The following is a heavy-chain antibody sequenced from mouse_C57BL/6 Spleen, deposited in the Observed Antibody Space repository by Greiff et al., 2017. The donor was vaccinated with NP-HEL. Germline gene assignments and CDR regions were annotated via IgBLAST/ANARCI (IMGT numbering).Heavy chain of an antibody. J-gene: IGHJ4*01. Sequence: QVQLQQSGPELVKPGASVKISCKASGYAFSSSWMNWVKQRPGKGLEWIGRIYPGDGDTNYNGKFKGKATLTADKSSSTAYMQLSSLTSEDSAVYFCARSYGKDFHYYAMDYWGQGTSVTVSS. D-gene: IGHD2-1*01. CDR2: IYPGDGDT. CDR3: ARSYGKDFHYYAMDY. V-gene: IGHV1-82*01. CDR1: GYAFSSSW.